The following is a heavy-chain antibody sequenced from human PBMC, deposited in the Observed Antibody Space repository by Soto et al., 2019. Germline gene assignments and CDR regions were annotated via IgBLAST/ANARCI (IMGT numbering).Heavy chain of an antibody. CDR1: GTSFRHFY. J-gene: IGHJ2*01. CDR2: IYSTGTT. CDR3: VRDRADFSSTYYHYFSV. V-gene: IGHV4-4*07. D-gene: IGHD6-13*01. Sequence: PSETLSLTCTVSGTSFRHFYWSWIRQSAGKGLEWIGRIYSTGTTNFNPSLKSRLTMSMDMSKNQVSLNLTSVTAADTAVYYCVRDRADFSSTYYHYFSVWGRGTLVTVSS.